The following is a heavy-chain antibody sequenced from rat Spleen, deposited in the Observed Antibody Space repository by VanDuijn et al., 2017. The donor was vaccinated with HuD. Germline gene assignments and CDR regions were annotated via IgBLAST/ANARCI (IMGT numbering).Heavy chain of an antibody. J-gene: IGHJ2*01. V-gene: IGHV5S14*01. CDR2: ISSGGGNT. CDR1: GFTFSDFP. CDR3: TRDGRVSAHFDY. Sequence: EVQLVESGGGPVQPGRSLRLSCAASGFTFSDFPMAWVRQTPQKGLEWVATISSGGGNTYYRDSVKGRFTISRDNAKNTQYLQMDSLRSEDTATYYCTRDGRVSAHFDYWGQGVMVTVSS. D-gene: IGHD1-4*01.